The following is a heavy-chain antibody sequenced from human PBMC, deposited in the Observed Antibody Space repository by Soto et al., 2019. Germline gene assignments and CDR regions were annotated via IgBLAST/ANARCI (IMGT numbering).Heavy chain of an antibody. D-gene: IGHD3-16*02. CDR3: ARGKTECGGVIVTHISYYYYYGMDV. J-gene: IGHJ6*02. V-gene: IGHV3-30-3*01. CDR1: GFTFSSYV. CDR2: ISYDGSNK. Sequence: QVQLVESGGGVVQPGRSLRLSCAASGFTFSSYVMHWVRQAPGKGLEWVALISYDGSNKYNTDSVKGRFTISRDNSKNTVYLQMNSLRDEDTAVYYCARGKTECGGVIVTHISYYYYYGMDVWGQGTTVTVSS.